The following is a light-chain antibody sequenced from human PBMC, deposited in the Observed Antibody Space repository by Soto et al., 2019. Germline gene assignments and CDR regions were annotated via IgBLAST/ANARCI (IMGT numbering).Light chain of an antibody. J-gene: IGKJ2*01. CDR1: QSVSSSS. CDR2: GAS. CDR3: QLYGASPKYT. V-gene: IGKV3-20*01. Sequence: EIVLTQSPGTLSLSPGQRATLSCRASQSVSSSSLAWYQQRPGQAPRLLIYGASRRATGIPDRFSGSESGTDFTLTISRLEPEDFAVYYCQLYGASPKYTFGQGTKLEIK.